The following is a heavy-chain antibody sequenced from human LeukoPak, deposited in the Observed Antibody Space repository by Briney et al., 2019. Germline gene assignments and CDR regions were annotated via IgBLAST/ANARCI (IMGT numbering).Heavy chain of an antibody. V-gene: IGHV3-30*19. D-gene: IGHD1-26*01. CDR2: ISFDGNTP. CDR3: TRASGSYSNFDY. CDR1: GFRFSGYG. J-gene: IGHJ4*02. Sequence: GGSLRLSCAASGFRFSGYGMHWVRQAPGKGLEWVSVISFDGNTPYLADSVRGRFTISRDNSKTTLDLQMNSLRTEDTALYYCTRASGSYSNFDYWGQGTLVTVSS.